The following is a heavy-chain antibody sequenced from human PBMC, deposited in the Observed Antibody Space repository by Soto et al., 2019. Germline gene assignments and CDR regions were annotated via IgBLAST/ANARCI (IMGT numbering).Heavy chain of an antibody. V-gene: IGHV1-69*11. J-gene: IGHJ6*02. CDR3: ARVVMTTVPASYYYGMDV. Sequence: SVKVSCQASVGTFSSYAMSCVRQAPGEGVEWMGRIIPFIGTANYAQKFQGRVTITADESTSTAYMELTSLRSEDTAVYYCARVVMTTVPASYYYGMDVWGQGTTVTVSS. CDR1: VGTFSSYA. CDR2: IIPFIGTA. D-gene: IGHD4-4*01.